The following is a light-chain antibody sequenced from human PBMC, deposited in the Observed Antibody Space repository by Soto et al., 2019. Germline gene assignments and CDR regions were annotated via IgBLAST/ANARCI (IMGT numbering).Light chain of an antibody. CDR2: DAS. CDR1: QSVSSY. J-gene: IGKJ1*01. Sequence: IIMTQSPATLSVSPWEGATLSCRASQSVSSYLAWYQQKPGQAPRLLIYDASNRATGIPARFSGSGSGTEFTLTISSLQSEDFAVYYCQQYNNWPPWTFGQGTKVDIK. CDR3: QQYNNWPPWT. V-gene: IGKV3D-15*01.